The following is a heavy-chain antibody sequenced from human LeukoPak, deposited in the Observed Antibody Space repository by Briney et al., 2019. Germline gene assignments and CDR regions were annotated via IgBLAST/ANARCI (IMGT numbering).Heavy chain of an antibody. CDR1: GGSISSSSYY. J-gene: IGHJ4*02. CDR3: ARLDSGSYFIDY. Sequence: PSETLSLTCTVSGGSISSSSYYWGWIRQPPGKGLEWIGSIYYSGSTYYNPSLKSRVTISVDTSMNQFSLKLSSVTAADTAVYYCARLDSGSYFIDYWGQGTLVTVSS. D-gene: IGHD1-26*01. V-gene: IGHV4-39*01. CDR2: IYYSGST.